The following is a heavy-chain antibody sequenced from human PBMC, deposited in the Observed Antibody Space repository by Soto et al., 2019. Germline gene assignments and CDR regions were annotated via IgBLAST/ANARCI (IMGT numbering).Heavy chain of an antibody. J-gene: IGHJ4*02. V-gene: IGHV4-4*02. Sequence: QVQLQASGPGLMQPSWTLSLTCAVSGGSISDNGWSWVRQPPGKGLEWIGEIYHTGNRHYNPSLEGRVTISVDKSKNHFSLNLNSVTAADTAVYYCARHIAVSGTRGFDYWGQGILVTVSS. CDR3: ARHIAVSGTRGFDY. D-gene: IGHD6-19*01. CDR2: IYHTGNR. CDR1: GGSISDNG.